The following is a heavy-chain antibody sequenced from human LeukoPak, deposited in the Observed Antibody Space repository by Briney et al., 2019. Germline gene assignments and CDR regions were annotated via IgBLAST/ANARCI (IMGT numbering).Heavy chain of an antibody. CDR2: INHSGST. D-gene: IGHD2-2*01. CDR1: GGSFSGYY. CDR3: ARGRPSPRKIVVVPAAPFDY. V-gene: IGHV4-34*01. Sequence: SETLSLTCAVDGGSFSGYYWSWIRQPPGKGLEWIGEINHSGSTYYNPSLKSRVTISVDTSKNQFSLKLSSVTAADTAVYYCARGRPSPRKIVVVPAAPFDYWGQGTLVTVSS. J-gene: IGHJ4*02.